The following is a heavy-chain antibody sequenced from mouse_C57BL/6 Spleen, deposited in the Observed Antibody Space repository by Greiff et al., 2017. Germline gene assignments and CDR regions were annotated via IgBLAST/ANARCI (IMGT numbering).Heavy chain of an antibody. CDR2: IRNKANGYTT. J-gene: IGHJ2*01. D-gene: IGHD1-1*01. CDR3: ARYHGSSPYYLDY. Sequence: EVMLVESGGGLVQPGGSLSLSCAASGFTFTDYYMSWVRQPPGTALEWLGFIRNKANGYTTEYSASVKGRFTISGDNYQSILYLQMNALSAEDSATYYCARYHGSSPYYLDYWGQGTTLTVSS. V-gene: IGHV7-3*01. CDR1: GFTFTDYY.